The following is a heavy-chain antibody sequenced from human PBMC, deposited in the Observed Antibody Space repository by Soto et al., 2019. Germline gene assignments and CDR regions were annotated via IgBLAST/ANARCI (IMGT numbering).Heavy chain of an antibody. V-gene: IGHV3-23*01. CDR1: GFTFISYA. J-gene: IGHJ4*02. CDR3: ARYSSSWPLFDY. Sequence: GGSLRLSCAASGFTFISYAMSWVLQAPGKGLEWVSAISGSGGSTYYADSVKGRFTISRDNSKNTLYLQMNSLRAEDTAVYYCARYSSSWPLFDYWGQGTLVTVSS. CDR2: ISGSGGST. D-gene: IGHD6-13*01.